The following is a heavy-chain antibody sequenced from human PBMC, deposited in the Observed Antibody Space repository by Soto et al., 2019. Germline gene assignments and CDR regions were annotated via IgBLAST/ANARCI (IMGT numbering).Heavy chain of an antibody. D-gene: IGHD3-22*01. Sequence: SETLSLTCTVSGGSISSSSYYWGWIRQPPGKGLEWIGSIYYSGYTYYNPSLKSRVTISVGTSKNQFSLKLSSVTAADTAVYYCAHDSSGYYYLPRGYFDYWGQGTLVTVS. CDR2: IYYSGYT. CDR1: GGSISSSSYY. V-gene: IGHV4-39*01. CDR3: AHDSSGYYYLPRGYFDY. J-gene: IGHJ4*02.